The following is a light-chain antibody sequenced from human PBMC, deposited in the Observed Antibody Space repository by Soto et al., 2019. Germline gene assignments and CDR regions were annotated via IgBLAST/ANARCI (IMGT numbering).Light chain of an antibody. CDR1: QSVSDN. J-gene: IGKJ2*01. Sequence: EIVMTQSPATLSVPPGERATLSCRASQSVSDNLAWYQRKPGQAPRLLIYGASTRATGIPARFSGSGSETEFTLTISSLQSEDFAIYYCQQSNNWPYTFGQGTKVDIK. CDR2: GAS. CDR3: QQSNNWPYT. V-gene: IGKV3-15*01.